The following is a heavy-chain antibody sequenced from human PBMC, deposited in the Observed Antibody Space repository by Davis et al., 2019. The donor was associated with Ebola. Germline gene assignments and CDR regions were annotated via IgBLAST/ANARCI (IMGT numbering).Heavy chain of an antibody. Sequence: GESLKISCAGSGFTFSTYAMTWVRQAPGKGLEWVSRISGSGGDPHYADSVKGRFTISRDNSKNTLYLQMTSLRAEDTAVFYCAKRATVKVAGANYYNAMDVWGKGTMVTVSS. CDR1: GFTFSTYA. D-gene: IGHD6-19*01. J-gene: IGHJ6*04. CDR2: ISGSGGDP. CDR3: AKRATVKVAGANYYNAMDV. V-gene: IGHV3-23*01.